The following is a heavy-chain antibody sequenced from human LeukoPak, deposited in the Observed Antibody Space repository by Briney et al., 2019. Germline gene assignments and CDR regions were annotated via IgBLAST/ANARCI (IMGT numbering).Heavy chain of an antibody. V-gene: IGHV3-53*01. CDR2: IFSST. Sequence: GGSLRLSCTVSGFTVSSNSMSWVRQAPGKGLEWVSFIFSSTHYSDSVKGRFTISRDNSKNTLYLQMNSLRAEDTAVYYCARDGRYRSSGYLFDIWGQGTMVTVSS. J-gene: IGHJ3*02. CDR3: ARDGRYRSSGYLFDI. CDR1: GFTVSSNS. D-gene: IGHD3-22*01.